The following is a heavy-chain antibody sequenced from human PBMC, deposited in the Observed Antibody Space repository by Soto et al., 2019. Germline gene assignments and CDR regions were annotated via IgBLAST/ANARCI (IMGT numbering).Heavy chain of an antibody. CDR3: ATEKTFWSDPTEAFDI. D-gene: IGHD3-3*01. CDR1: GFTFSSYS. Sequence: PGGSLRLSCAASGFTFSSYSMNWVRQAPGKGLEWVSSISSSSSYIYYADSVKGRFTISRDNAKNSLYLQMNSLRAEDTAVYYCATEKTFWSDPTEAFDIWGQGTMVTVSS. J-gene: IGHJ3*02. CDR2: ISSSSSYI. V-gene: IGHV3-21*01.